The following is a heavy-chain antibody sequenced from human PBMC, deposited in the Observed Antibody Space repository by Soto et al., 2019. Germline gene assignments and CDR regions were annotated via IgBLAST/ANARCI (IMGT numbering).Heavy chain of an antibody. J-gene: IGHJ4*02. V-gene: IGHV1-2*04. CDR3: ARAGALSVVVPAASSIDY. CDR2: INPNSGGT. CDR1: GYTFTGYY. Sequence: VASVKVSCKASGYTFTGYYMHWVRQAPGQGLEWMGWINPNSGGTNYAQKFQGWVTMTRDTSISTAYMELSRLRSDDTAVYYCARAGALSVVVPAASSIDYWGQGTLVTVSS. D-gene: IGHD2-2*01.